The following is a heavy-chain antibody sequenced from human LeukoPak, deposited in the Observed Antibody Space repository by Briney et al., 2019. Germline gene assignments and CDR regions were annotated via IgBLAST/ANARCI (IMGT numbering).Heavy chain of an antibody. V-gene: IGHV3-33*01. CDR1: GFTFSDYG. Sequence: GGSLRLSCTASGFTFSDYGMHWVRQPPGKGLEWVAIIWYDGSNKTYEDSVKGRFTISRENAKNSLYLQMNSLRAGDTAVYYCARAGVGATGDDAFDIWGQGTMVTVSS. CDR3: ARAGVGATGDDAFDI. J-gene: IGHJ3*02. CDR2: IWYDGSNK. D-gene: IGHD1-26*01.